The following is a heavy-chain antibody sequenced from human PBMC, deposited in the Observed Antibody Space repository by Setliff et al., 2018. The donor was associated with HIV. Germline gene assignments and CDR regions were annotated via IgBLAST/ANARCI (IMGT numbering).Heavy chain of an antibody. J-gene: IGHJ6*04. V-gene: IGHV4-39*02. CDR3: ARDQRYCTNALCPEALDV. CDR2: IYYSGNT. CDR1: GGSNSSSSFY. Sequence: PSETLSLTCTASGGSNSSSSFYWGWIRQPPGKGLEWIGSIYYSGNTYYNPSLKSRVTISVDTSKNQFSLKLSSVTAADTAVYYCARDQRYCTNALCPEALDVWGKGTTVTVSS. D-gene: IGHD2-8*01.